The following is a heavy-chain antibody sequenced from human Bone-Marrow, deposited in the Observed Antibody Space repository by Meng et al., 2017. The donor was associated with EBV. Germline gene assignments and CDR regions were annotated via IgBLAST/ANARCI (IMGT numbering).Heavy chain of an antibody. CDR2: VYHSGMT. CDR1: GGSINSINW. CDR3: ARDSLETGTLNFDY. D-gene: IGHD1-1*01. Sequence: QVQLQESGPGLVKASGPLSPTCAVSGGSINSINWWGWVRQPPGKGLEWIGEVYHSGMTDYNPSLKSRVTISVDNSKNHFSLRLSSVTAADTAVYYCARDSLETGTLNFDYWGQGTLVTVSS. J-gene: IGHJ4*02. V-gene: IGHV4-4*02.